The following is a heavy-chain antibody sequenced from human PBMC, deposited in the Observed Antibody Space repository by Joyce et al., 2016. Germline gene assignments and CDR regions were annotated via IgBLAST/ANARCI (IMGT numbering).Heavy chain of an antibody. CDR1: GFSFITYS. CDR3: VRILAEFVYGGDSADWFDS. Sequence: EVQLVESGGGLVKPGESLRLSCAASGFSFITYSMNWVRQATGKGLKWVESISSSSDYIYYADSVKGRFTISRDNAKNSLNLQMNSLRDEDTAVYYCVRILAEFVYGGDSADWFDSWGQGTRVTVSS. V-gene: IGHV3-21*01. J-gene: IGHJ5*01. CDR2: ISSSSDYI. D-gene: IGHD4-23*01.